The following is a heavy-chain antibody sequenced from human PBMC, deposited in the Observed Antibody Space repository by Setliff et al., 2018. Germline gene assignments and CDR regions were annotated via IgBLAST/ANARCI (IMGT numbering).Heavy chain of an antibody. CDR2: INVSGGSA. Sequence: GASVKVSCKASGYTFTRYYMYWVRQAPGQGLEWMGIINVSGGSASYAERFQGRVTMTRDTSTSTIYMELASLRSEDTAIYYCARINFYVSSGYYYAPDYWGPGTLVTVSS. J-gene: IGHJ4*02. V-gene: IGHV1-46*01. D-gene: IGHD3-22*01. CDR1: GYTFTRYY. CDR3: ARINFYVSSGYYYAPDY.